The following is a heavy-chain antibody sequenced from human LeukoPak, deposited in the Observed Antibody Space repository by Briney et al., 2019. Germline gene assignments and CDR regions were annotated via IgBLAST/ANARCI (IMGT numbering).Heavy chain of an antibody. D-gene: IGHD2-2*01. Sequence: KPGASVKVSCKASGYTFTSYDINWVRQATGQGLEWMGFMNPKNGHTVYAQKFQGRVTMTRDPPISTAYLELSSLRSEDTAVYYCARSLMYCSSTTCYLDYWGQGTLVTVSS. J-gene: IGHJ4*02. CDR1: GYTFTSYD. CDR2: MNPKNGHT. CDR3: ARSLMYCSSTTCYLDY. V-gene: IGHV1-8*01.